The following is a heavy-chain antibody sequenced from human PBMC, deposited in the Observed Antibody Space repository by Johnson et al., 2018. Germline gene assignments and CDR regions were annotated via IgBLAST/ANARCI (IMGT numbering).Heavy chain of an antibody. J-gene: IGHJ3*02. CDR2: LNSDGSTP. V-gene: IGHV3-74*01. CDR1: GFTFSRYW. CDR3: AREPRDGNNDEAFDM. Sequence: EGLQEAGGGLVQPGGSLSLSCAASGFTFSRYWMHWVRQDSGKGLVWVSRLNSDGSTPNYEDSVKGRSTISRDNAKNTLYMKTNSLRAEDTAVYYCAREPRDGNNDEAFDMWGQGTMVTVSS. D-gene: IGHD5-24*01.